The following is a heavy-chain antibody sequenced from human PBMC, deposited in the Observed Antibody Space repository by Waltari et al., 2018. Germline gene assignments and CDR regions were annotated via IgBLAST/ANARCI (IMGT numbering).Heavy chain of an antibody. V-gene: IGHV1-58*01. Sequence: QMQLVQSGPEVKKPGTSVKVSCKASGFTFTSSAVQWVRQAGGQRLEWIGWIVVGSGNTNYAQKFQERVTITRDMSTSTAYMELSSLRSEDTAVYYCAADRHYYGSGSYYNPNYYYYYMDVWGKGTTVTVSS. CDR3: AADRHYYGSGSYYNPNYYYYYMDV. J-gene: IGHJ6*03. D-gene: IGHD3-10*01. CDR2: IVVGSGNT. CDR1: GFTFTSSA.